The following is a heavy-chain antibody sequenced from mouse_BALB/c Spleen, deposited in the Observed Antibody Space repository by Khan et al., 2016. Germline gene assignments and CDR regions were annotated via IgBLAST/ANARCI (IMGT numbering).Heavy chain of an antibody. D-gene: IGHD1-1*01. CDR1: GFTIKDTY. Sequence: VRLQQSGAELVKPGASVKLSCTASGFTIKDTYIHWVRQRPEQGLEWMGRIDPANDNTKYDPKFQGKATITADTSSNTAYLQLRRLAYEDTAVYYCARLYYGDYWGQGTTLTVSS. J-gene: IGHJ2*01. CDR2: IDPANDNT. CDR3: ARLYYGDY. V-gene: IGHV14-3*02.